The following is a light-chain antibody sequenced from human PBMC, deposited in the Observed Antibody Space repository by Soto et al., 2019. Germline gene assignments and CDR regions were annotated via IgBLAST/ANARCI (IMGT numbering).Light chain of an antibody. CDR2: TND. CDR3: AAWDASLRGWV. J-gene: IGLJ3*02. CDR1: SSNIGSNY. Sequence: QSVLTQPPSASGTPGQRVTISCSGSSSNIGSNYVYWYQQLPGTAPKLLIYTNDQRPSGVPDRFSGSKSGTSASLAISGLRSEDGADYYCAAWDASLRGWVFGGGTKLTVL. V-gene: IGLV1-47*02.